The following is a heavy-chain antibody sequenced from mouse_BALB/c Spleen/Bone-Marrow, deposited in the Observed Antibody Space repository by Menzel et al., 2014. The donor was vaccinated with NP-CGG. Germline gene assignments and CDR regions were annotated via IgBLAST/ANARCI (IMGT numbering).Heavy chain of an antibody. V-gene: IGHV1-14*01. CDR1: GYTFPSYV. CDR2: INPYNDGT. Sequence: SGPELVKPGASVKMSCKASGYTFPSYVMHWVKQKPGQGLEWIGYINPYNDGTKYNEKFKGKATLTSDKSSSTAYMELSSLTSEDSAVYYCARRDYYGSSFYWYFDVWGAGTTVTVSS. D-gene: IGHD1-1*01. J-gene: IGHJ1*01. CDR3: ARRDYYGSSFYWYFDV.